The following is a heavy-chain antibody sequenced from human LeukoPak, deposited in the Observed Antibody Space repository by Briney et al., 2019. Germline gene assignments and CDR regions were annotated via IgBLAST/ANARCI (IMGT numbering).Heavy chain of an antibody. CDR1: GYTFTGYY. CDR2: INPNSGNT. J-gene: IGHJ4*02. V-gene: IGHV1-8*02. CDR3: ARGIPLRFLEWLSSQFDY. Sequence: GASVKVSCKASGYTFTGYYMHWVRQAPGQGLEWMGWINPNSGNTGYAQKFQGRVTMTRNTSISTAYMELSSLRSEDTAVYYCARGIPLRFLEWLSSQFDYWGQGTLVTVSS. D-gene: IGHD3-3*01.